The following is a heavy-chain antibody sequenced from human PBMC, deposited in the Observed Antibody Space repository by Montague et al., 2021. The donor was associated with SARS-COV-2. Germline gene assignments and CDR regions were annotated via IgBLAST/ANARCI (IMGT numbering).Heavy chain of an antibody. Sequence: SETLSLTCSVSNGSISGHYWTWIRQSPGRGLEWLAYIHYRGTTDYNSSLKSRLTLSVDTSKNQFSLTLTSLTAADTAMYYCARLGGSGSYLAFDYWGQGTLVTVSS. CDR1: NGSISGHY. CDR2: IHYRGTT. CDR3: ARLGGSGSYLAFDY. J-gene: IGHJ4*02. D-gene: IGHD3-10*01. V-gene: IGHV4-59*08.